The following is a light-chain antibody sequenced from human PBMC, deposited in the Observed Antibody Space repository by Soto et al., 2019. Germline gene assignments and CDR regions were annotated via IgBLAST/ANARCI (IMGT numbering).Light chain of an antibody. CDR2: GAS. V-gene: IGKV3-15*01. CDR3: QQYNNWPLT. Sequence: EVVMTQSPSTLSLSPVERCTLSCRASQSVSSNLAWYQQKPGQAPRLLIYGASTRATVIPARFSGSGSGTEFTLSISSLQSEDFAVYYCQQYNNWPLTFGGGTKVDIK. J-gene: IGKJ4*01. CDR1: QSVSSN.